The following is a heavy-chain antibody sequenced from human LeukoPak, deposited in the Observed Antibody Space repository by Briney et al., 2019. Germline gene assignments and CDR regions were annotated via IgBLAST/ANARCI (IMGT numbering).Heavy chain of an antibody. J-gene: IGHJ4*02. CDR3: ARDGIAARTDPFDY. V-gene: IGHV1-69*05. Sequence: GSPVKVSCKASGGTFSSYAISWVRQAPGQGLEWMGRIIPIFGTANYAQKFQGRVTITTDESTSTAYMELSSLRSEDTAVYYCARDGIAARTDPFDYWGQGTLVTVSS. CDR1: GGTFSSYA. CDR2: IIPIFGTA. D-gene: IGHD6-6*01.